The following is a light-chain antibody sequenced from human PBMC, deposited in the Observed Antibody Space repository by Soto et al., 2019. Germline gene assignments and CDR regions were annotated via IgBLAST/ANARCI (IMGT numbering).Light chain of an antibody. CDR1: SSDVGGFNY. Sequence: QSALTQPASVSGSPGQSIAISCTGTSSDVGGFNYVSWYQQHPGKAPKFMIYDVSSRPSGVSDRFSGSKSGNTASLTISGLQAADEADYYCASYTTSSTYVFGTGTKLTVL. CDR3: ASYTTSSTYV. J-gene: IGLJ1*01. V-gene: IGLV2-14*03. CDR2: DVS.